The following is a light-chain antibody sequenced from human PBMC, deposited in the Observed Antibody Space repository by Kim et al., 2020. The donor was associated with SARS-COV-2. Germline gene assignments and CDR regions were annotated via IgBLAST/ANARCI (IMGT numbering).Light chain of an antibody. CDR2: GAS. CDR3: QQYYSYPLT. CDR1: QGVNTY. V-gene: IGKV1-8*01. J-gene: IGKJ4*01. Sequence: ASTGDRITITCRASQGVNTYLAWYQQQPGKAPNLLIYGASTLQSGVPSRFSGSGSGTDFTLTISSLQSEDFATYYCQQYYSYPLTFGGGTKVDIK.